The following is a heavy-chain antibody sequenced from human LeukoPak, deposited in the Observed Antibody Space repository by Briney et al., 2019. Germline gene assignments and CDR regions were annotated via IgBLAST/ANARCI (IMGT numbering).Heavy chain of an antibody. CDR3: ARGGGYNLSDY. CDR2: IRSKAYSGAT. CDR1: GFTFGDYA. Sequence: GGSLRLSCTASGFTFGDYAMSWFRQAPGKGREWVGFIRSKAYSGATEYAASVKGRFTISRDDSKSIAYLQINSLKTEDTAVYYCARGGGYNLSDYWGQGTLVTVSS. V-gene: IGHV3-49*03. D-gene: IGHD5-24*01. J-gene: IGHJ4*02.